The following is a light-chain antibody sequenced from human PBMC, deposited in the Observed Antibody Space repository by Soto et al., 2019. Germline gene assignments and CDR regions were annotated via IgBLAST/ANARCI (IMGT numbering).Light chain of an antibody. Sequence: QSVLTQPASVSGSPGQSITISCTGTSSDVGGYNSVSWYQQHPGIAPKLLIYEVSHRPSGASNRFSGSKSGNTASLTISGLQAEDEADYYCSSYTSSSTVVFGGGTKLTVL. CDR2: EVS. J-gene: IGLJ2*01. V-gene: IGLV2-14*01. CDR1: SSDVGGYNS. CDR3: SSYTSSSTVV.